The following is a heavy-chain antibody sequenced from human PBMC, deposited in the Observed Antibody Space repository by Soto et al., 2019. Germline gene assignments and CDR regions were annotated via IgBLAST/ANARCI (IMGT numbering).Heavy chain of an antibody. V-gene: IGHV3-33*01. CDR2: IWYDGSKT. CDR3: ARVRTVPVLNYFDS. Sequence: QVQLVESGGGVVQPGRSLRLSCAASGFSFSHYGMFWVRQAPGKGLEWVAMIWYDGSKTYYADSVKGRLTISRDNSKNTLYLKMDSQRAEDTALYYCARVRTVPVLNYFDSWGQGTLVTVSS. J-gene: IGHJ4*02. CDR1: GFSFSHYG. D-gene: IGHD4-4*01.